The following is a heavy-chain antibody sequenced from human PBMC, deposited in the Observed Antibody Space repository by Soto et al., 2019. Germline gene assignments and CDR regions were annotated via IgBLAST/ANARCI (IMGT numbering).Heavy chain of an antibody. CDR3: ARRTSIVGASYYFDY. J-gene: IGHJ4*02. D-gene: IGHD1-26*01. CDR1: GYTFTRYG. CDR2: ISAYNGNT. Sequence: ASVKVSCKASGYTFTRYGISWVRQAPGQGLEWMGWISAYNGNTNYAQKLQGRVTMTTDTSTSTAYMELRSLRSDDTAVYYCARRTSIVGASYYFDYWGQGTLVTVSS. V-gene: IGHV1-18*04.